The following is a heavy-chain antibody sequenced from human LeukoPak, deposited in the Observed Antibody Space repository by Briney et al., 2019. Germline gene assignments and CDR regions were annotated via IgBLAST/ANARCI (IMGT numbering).Heavy chain of an antibody. Sequence: SETLSLTCTVSGGSISPYYWSWIRQPPGKGLEWLGHIYYSGNTDYNPSLKSRVAISVDTSKNQFSLKLSSVTAADTAVYYCARSTGSTMFIDYWGQGTLVTVSS. J-gene: IGHJ4*02. V-gene: IGHV4-59*01. CDR3: ARSTGSTMFIDY. D-gene: IGHD3-10*02. CDR1: GGSISPYY. CDR2: IYYSGNT.